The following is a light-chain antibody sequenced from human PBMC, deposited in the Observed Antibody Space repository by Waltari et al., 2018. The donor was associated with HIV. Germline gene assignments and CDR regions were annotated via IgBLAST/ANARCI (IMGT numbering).Light chain of an antibody. CDR1: SSDVGGYKY. CDR2: DVS. Sequence: QSALTQTRSVSRSPGQSVTISCTGSSSDVGGYKYVSWYEQPPGKAPKLMIYDVSKRPSGVPDRFSGSKSGNTSSLTISGLQAEDEADYYCCSYAGSYSYVFGTGTKVTVL. J-gene: IGLJ1*01. CDR3: CSYAGSYSYV. V-gene: IGLV2-11*01.